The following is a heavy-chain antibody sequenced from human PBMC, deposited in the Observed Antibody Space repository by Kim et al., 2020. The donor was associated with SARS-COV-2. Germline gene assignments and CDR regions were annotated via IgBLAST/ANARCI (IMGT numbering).Heavy chain of an antibody. Sequence: SVKVSCKASGGTFSSYAISGVRQAPGQGLEWMGGIITIFGTANYAQKFQGRVTITADESTSTAYMELSSLRSEDTAVYYCARDQYSSSAYGMDVWGQGTTVTVSS. CDR3: ARDQYSSSAYGMDV. CDR2: IITIFGTA. CDR1: GGTFSSYA. D-gene: IGHD6-6*01. J-gene: IGHJ6*02. V-gene: IGHV1-69*13.